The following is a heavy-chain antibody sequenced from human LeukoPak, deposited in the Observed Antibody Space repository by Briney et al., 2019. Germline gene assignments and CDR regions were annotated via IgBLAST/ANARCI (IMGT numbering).Heavy chain of an antibody. CDR3: ARHEVAVAGYYGMDV. CDR2: IYPGDSDT. Sequence: GESLKISCKGSGYSFTSYCIGWVRQMPGKGLEWMGSIYPGDSDTRYSPSFQGQVTISADKSISTAYLQWSSLKASDTAMYYCARHEVAVAGYYGMDVWGQGTTVTVSS. CDR1: GYSFTSYC. D-gene: IGHD6-19*01. J-gene: IGHJ6*02. V-gene: IGHV5-51*01.